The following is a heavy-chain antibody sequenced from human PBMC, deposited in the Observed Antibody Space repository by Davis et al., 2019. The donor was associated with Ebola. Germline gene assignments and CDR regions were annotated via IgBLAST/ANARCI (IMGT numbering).Heavy chain of an antibody. CDR1: YGSFSGYY. J-gene: IGHJ6*02. CDR3: ARGRETLAYYGMDV. V-gene: IGHV4-34*01. CDR2: INHSGST. Sequence: MPSETLSLTCAVSYGSFSGYYWSWIRQPPGTGLEWIGKINHSGSTNYNPSLKSRVKISVDTSKNQFSLKLSSMTAADTAVYYCARGRETLAYYGMDVWGQGTTVTVSS.